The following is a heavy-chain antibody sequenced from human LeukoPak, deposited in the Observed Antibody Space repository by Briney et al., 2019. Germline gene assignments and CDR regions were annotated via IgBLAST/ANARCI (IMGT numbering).Heavy chain of an antibody. CDR1: GYTFTGYY. J-gene: IGHJ4*02. V-gene: IGHV1-2*04. Sequence: GASVKVSCEASGYTFTGYYMHWVRQAPGQGLEWMGWINPNSGGTNYAQKFQGWVTMTRDTSISTAYMELSRLGSDDTAVYYCARDQSGLVRGVMNYWGQGTLVTVSS. CDR3: ARDQSGLVRGVMNY. D-gene: IGHD3-10*01. CDR2: INPNSGGT.